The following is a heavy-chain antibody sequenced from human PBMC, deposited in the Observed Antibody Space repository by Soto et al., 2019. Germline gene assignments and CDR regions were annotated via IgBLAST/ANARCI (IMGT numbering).Heavy chain of an antibody. CDR1: GVSFSGDY. J-gene: IGHJ5*02. D-gene: IGHD5-12*01. CDR2: INHSGST. CDR3: ARGMSSGYDHIFYT. V-gene: IGHV4-34*01. Sequence: QVQLQQWGAGLLKPSETLSLTCAVYGVSFSGDYWRWIRHPPVKALEWIGEINHSGSTNYNPSLMSRVTISVDTSKNQFPLKLSSVTAADTAMYYCARGMSSGYDHIFYTWGQGTLVTVSS.